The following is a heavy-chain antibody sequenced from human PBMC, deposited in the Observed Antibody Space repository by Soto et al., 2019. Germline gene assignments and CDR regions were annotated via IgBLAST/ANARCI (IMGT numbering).Heavy chain of an antibody. CDR1: GFTFRNYA. V-gene: IGHV3-30*04. D-gene: IGHD1-26*01. Sequence: GSLRLSCAASGFTFRNYAIHWVRQAPGKGLEWVAVISRDGSHKYYLDSVKGRFTISRDNSKDTVNLLMNSLRDDDSAMYYCARSRNSAVADSFDFWGQGTLVTVSS. J-gene: IGHJ4*02. CDR2: ISRDGSHK. CDR3: ARSRNSAVADSFDF.